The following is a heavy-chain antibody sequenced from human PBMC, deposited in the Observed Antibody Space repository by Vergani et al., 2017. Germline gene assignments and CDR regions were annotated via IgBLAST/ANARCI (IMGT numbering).Heavy chain of an antibody. Sequence: EVQLEESGGGLVLPGRSLRLSCVASGFTSAGYAMHWVRQAPGKGLEWVSGISWNSGSIGYADSVKGRFTISRDNAKNSLYLQMNSLRAEDTAFYYCAKGGDYYYYYMDVWGKGTTVTVSS. CDR3: AKGGDYYYYYMDV. CDR2: ISWNSGSI. J-gene: IGHJ6*03. CDR1: GFTSAGYA. V-gene: IGHV3-9*02.